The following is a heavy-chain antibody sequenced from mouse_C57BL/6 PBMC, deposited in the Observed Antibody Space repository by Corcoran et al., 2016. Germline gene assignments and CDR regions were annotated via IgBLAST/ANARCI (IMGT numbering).Heavy chain of an antibody. Sequence: EVQLQQSGPELVKPGASVKISCKASGYTFTDYYMNWVKQSPGKGLEWIGDINPNNGGTSYNQKFKGKATLTVDKSSSTAYMELRSLTSEDSAVYYCARFYDYDSYWYFDVWGTGTTVTVSS. V-gene: IGHV1-26*01. D-gene: IGHD2-4*01. CDR1: GYTFTDYY. CDR2: INPNNGGT. CDR3: ARFYDYDSYWYFDV. J-gene: IGHJ1*03.